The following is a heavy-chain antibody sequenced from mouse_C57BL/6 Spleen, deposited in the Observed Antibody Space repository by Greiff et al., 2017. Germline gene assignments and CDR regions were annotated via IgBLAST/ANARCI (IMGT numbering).Heavy chain of an antibody. D-gene: IGHD4-1*01. CDR2: ISSGSSTI. Sequence: EVKLMAPGGGLVKPGGSLKLSCAASGFTFSDYGMHWVRQAPEKGLEWVAYISSGSSTIYYADTVKGRFTISRDNAKNTLFLQMTSLRSEDTTMYYCARDWAFDCWGQGPSLTVHS. CDR3: ARDWAFDC. J-gene: IGHJ2*02. CDR1: GFTFSDYG. V-gene: IGHV5-17*01.